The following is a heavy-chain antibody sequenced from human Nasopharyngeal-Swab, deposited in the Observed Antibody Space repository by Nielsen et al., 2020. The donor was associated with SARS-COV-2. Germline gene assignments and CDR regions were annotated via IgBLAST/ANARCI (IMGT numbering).Heavy chain of an antibody. CDR2: IYYSGST. CDR3: ARASNYGGNYEPFDY. Sequence: SETLSLTCTVAGGSISTYYWSWNRQPPGKGLEWIGYIYYSGSTNYNPSLKSRVTISVYTSKNQFSMKLSSVSAADTAVYYCARASNYGGNYEPFDYWGQGTLVTVSS. J-gene: IGHJ4*02. V-gene: IGHV4-59*12. CDR1: GGSISTYY. D-gene: IGHD4-23*01.